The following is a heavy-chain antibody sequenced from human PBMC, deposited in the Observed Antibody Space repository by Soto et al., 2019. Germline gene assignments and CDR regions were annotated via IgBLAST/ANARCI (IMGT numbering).Heavy chain of an antibody. V-gene: IGHV1-18*01. J-gene: IGHJ4*02. CDR1: GYTFTSYG. CDR3: ARDIYPPPHCSGGSCYSDY. D-gene: IGHD2-15*01. CDR2: ISAYNGNT. Sequence: EASVKVSCKASGYTFTSYGISWVRQAPGQGLEWMGWISAYNGNTNYAQKLQGRVTMTTDTSTSTAYMELRSLRSDDTAVYYCARDIYPPPHCSGGSCYSDYWRQGTLVTVSS.